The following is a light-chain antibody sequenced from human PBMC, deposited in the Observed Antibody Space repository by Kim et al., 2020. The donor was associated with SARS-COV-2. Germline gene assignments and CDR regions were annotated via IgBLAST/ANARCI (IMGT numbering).Light chain of an antibody. J-gene: IGLJ2*01. CDR2: EVN. CDR1: SSDIGNYNF. V-gene: IGLV2-8*01. Sequence: QSVTISCTGASSDIGNYNFVSWYQHQHPGEAPKVIIYEVNRRPSGVPDRFSGSKSGNTASLTVSGLQPEDEADYYCSSYGGNNNLLFGGGTQLTVL. CDR3: SSYGGNNNLL.